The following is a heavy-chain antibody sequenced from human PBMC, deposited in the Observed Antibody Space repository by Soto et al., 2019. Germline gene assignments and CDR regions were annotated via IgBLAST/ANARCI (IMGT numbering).Heavy chain of an antibody. CDR2: IKQDGSEK. J-gene: IGHJ4*02. D-gene: IGHD3-22*01. V-gene: IGHV3-7*04. Sequence: PGGSLRLSCAASGFTFSSYGMSWVRQAPGKGLEWVANIKQDGSEKYYVDSVKGRFTISRDNAKNSLYLQMNSLRAEDTAVYYCARYGPYYYDSSGYHNYWGQGTLVTVSS. CDR1: GFTFSSYG. CDR3: ARYGPYYYDSSGYHNY.